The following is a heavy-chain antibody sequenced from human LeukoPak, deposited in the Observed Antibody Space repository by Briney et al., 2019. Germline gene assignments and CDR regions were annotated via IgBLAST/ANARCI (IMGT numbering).Heavy chain of an antibody. V-gene: IGHV4-59*01. CDR3: ARGYSSGWRWNYYYYGMDV. Sequence: PSETLSLTCAVYGGSFSGYYWSWIRQPPGKGLEWIGYIYYSGSTNYNPSLKSRVTISVDTSKNQFSLKLSSVTAADTAVYYCARGYSSGWRWNYYYYGMDVWGQGTTVTVSS. J-gene: IGHJ6*02. CDR1: GGSFSGYY. CDR2: IYYSGST. D-gene: IGHD6-19*01.